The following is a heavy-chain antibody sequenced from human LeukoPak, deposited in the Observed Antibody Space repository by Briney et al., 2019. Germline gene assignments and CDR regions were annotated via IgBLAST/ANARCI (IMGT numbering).Heavy chain of an antibody. V-gene: IGHV3-21*01. D-gene: IGHD3-16*01. Sequence: GGSLRLSCAASGFTFSSYSMNWVRQAPGKGLEWVSSISRSRSYIYYADSVEGRFTISRDNAKNSLYLQMNSLRAEDTAVYYCARDSAGYVWGEGYFDYWGQGTLVTVSS. J-gene: IGHJ4*02. CDR1: GFTFSSYS. CDR3: ARDSAGYVWGEGYFDY. CDR2: ISRSRSYI.